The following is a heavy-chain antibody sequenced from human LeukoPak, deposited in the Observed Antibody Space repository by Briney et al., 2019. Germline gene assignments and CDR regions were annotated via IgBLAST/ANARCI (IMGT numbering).Heavy chain of an antibody. J-gene: IGHJ5*02. CDR1: GYTFTGYY. Sequence: ASVKVSCKASGYTFTGYYMHWVRQAPGQGLEWMGWINPNSGGTNYAQKFQGRVTMTRDTSISTAYMELSRLRSDDTAVYYCARLHPAHYGELNWFDPWGQGTLVTVSS. CDR3: ARLHPAHYGELNWFDP. V-gene: IGHV1-2*02. CDR2: INPNSGGT. D-gene: IGHD4/OR15-4a*01.